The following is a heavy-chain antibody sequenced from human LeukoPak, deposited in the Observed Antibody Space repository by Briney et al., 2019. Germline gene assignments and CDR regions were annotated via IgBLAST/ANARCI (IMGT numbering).Heavy chain of an antibody. D-gene: IGHD3-16*01. Sequence: ASVKVSCQASGYTFNNYYFHWVRQAPGQGLEWMGLIIPSGGSTNYAKNYHGRVSMNRNTSTTTVYMERESLKSGDTAVYYCVRERSGGDYDYWGQGTLVTVPS. CDR1: GYTFNNYY. J-gene: IGHJ4*02. CDR3: VRERSGGDYDY. CDR2: IIPSGGST. V-gene: IGHV1-46*02.